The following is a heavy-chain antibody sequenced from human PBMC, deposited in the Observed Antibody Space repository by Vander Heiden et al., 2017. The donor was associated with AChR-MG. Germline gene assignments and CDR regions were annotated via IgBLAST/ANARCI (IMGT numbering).Heavy chain of an antibody. Sequence: QVQLQESGPGLVQPSETLSLTCTVSGGSISSYYWSWIRQPPGKGLEWIGYIYYSGSTNYNPSLKSRVTISVDTSKNQFSLKLSSVTAADTAVYYCAREHYGLGGGLDYWGQGTLVTVSS. V-gene: IGHV4-59*01. CDR2: IYYSGST. J-gene: IGHJ4*02. CDR1: GGSISSYY. CDR3: AREHYGLGGGLDY. D-gene: IGHD1-26*01.